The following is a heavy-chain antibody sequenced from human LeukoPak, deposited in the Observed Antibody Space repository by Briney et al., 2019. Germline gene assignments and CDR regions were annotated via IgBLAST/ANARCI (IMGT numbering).Heavy chain of an antibody. CDR3: AGQKGYCSSTSCNNWFDP. CDR1: GYSISSGYY. Sequence: SETLSLTCAVSGYSISSGYYWGWIGQPAGKGLEWIGRIYTSGSTNYNPSLKSRVTISVDTSKNQFSLKLSSVTDADTAVYYCAGQKGYCSSTSCNNWFDPWGQGTLVTVSS. CDR2: IYTSGST. V-gene: IGHV4-38-2*01. D-gene: IGHD2-2*01. J-gene: IGHJ5*02.